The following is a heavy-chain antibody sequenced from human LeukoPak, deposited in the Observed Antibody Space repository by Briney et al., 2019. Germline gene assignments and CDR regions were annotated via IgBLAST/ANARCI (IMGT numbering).Heavy chain of an antibody. CDR3: AKCGLPSYYYYGMDV. CDR1: GFTFTTYA. V-gene: IGHV3-23*01. J-gene: IGHJ6*02. CDR2: ISDRGGST. D-gene: IGHD5-12*01. Sequence: GGPLRLSCAVSGFTFTTYAMSWVRQAPGKGLEWVSSISDRGGSTYYADSVKGRFTISRDNSKSTLYLQMNSLRAEDTAVYYCAKCGLPSYYYYGMDVWGQGTTVTVSS.